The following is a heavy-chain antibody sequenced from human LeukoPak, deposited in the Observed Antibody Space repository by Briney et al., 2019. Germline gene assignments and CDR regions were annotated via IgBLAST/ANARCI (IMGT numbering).Heavy chain of an antibody. CDR2: INPNSGGT. V-gene: IGHV1-2*02. CDR1: GYTFTDYY. D-gene: IGHD6-19*01. CDR3: TRDKGWPA. J-gene: IGHJ5*02. Sequence: ASVTVSCKASGYTFTDYYLHWVRQAPGQGLEWMGWINPNSGGTNYAQKFQGRVTMTRDTSISTVYMELSRLTSDDTADYYCTRDKGWPAWGQGTLVTVSS.